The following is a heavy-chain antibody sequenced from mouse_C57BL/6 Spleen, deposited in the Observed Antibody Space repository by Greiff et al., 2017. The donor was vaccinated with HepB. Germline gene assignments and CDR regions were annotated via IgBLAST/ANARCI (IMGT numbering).Heavy chain of an antibody. CDR2: IYPGNSDT. CDR1: GYTFTSYW. Sequence: EVQLQQSGTVLARPGASVKMSCKTSGYTFTSYWMHWVKQRPGQGLEWIGAIYPGNSDTSYNQKFKGKAKLTAVTSASTAYMELSSLTNEDSAGYYCTREPITTALFDYWGQGTTLTVSS. CDR3: TREPITTALFDY. D-gene: IGHD1-1*01. J-gene: IGHJ2*01. V-gene: IGHV1-5*01.